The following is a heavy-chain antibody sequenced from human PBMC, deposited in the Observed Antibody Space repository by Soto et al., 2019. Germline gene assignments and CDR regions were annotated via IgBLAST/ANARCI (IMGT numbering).Heavy chain of an antibody. CDR2: IYYSGST. Sequence: PSETLSLTCTVSGGSISSHYWSWIRQPPGKGLEWIGYIYYSGSTNYNPSLKSRVTISVDTSKNQFSLKLSSVTAADTAVYYCAASCVACGGFNYYGMDVWGQGTTVTVSS. CDR1: GGSISSHY. J-gene: IGHJ6*02. D-gene: IGHD2-21*01. CDR3: AASCVACGGFNYYGMDV. V-gene: IGHV4-59*11.